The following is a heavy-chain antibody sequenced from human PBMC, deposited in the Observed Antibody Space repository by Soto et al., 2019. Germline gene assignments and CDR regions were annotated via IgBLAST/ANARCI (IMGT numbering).Heavy chain of an antibody. D-gene: IGHD3-10*01. CDR3: VRDNSGFFGVDF. Sequence: EVQLVESGGGLVQPGGSLRLSCAVSGFTFRSYWMSWVRQAPGKGLEWVASIKQDGSEKYYVDSVKGRFTISRDNAKNSLYLQLNSLRAEDTAVYYCVRDNSGFFGVDFWGQGTPVTVSS. J-gene: IGHJ4*02. V-gene: IGHV3-7*03. CDR2: IKQDGSEK. CDR1: GFTFRSYW.